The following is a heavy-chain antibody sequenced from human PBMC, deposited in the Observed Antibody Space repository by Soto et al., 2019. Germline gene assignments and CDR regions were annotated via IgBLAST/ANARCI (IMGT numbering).Heavy chain of an antibody. CDR3: AKDPLYYDSPIDY. Sequence: GGSLRLACAASGFTFSIYAMSWVRHAPGKGLEWVSAISGSGGSTYYADSVKGRFTISRDNSKNTLYLQMNSLRAEDTAVYYCAKDPLYYDSPIDYWGQGTLVTVSS. CDR1: GFTFSIYA. V-gene: IGHV3-23*01. CDR2: ISGSGGST. J-gene: IGHJ4*02. D-gene: IGHD3-22*01.